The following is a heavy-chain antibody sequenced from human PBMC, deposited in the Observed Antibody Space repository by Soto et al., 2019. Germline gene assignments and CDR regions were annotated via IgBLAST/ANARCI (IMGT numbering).Heavy chain of an antibody. CDR1: GGSISSSSYY. V-gene: IGHV4-39*01. J-gene: IGHJ6*02. D-gene: IGHD3-10*01. Sequence: QLQLQESGPGLVKPSETLSLTCTVSGGSISSSSYYWGWIRQPPGKGLEWIGSIYYSGSTYYNPSLKSRVTISVDTSKNQFSVKLSTVTAADAAVYYCARRHRVSGGMDVWGQGTTVTVSS. CDR3: ARRHRVSGGMDV. CDR2: IYYSGST.